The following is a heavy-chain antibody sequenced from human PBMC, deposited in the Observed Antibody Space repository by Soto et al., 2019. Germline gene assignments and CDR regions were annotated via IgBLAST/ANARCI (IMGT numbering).Heavy chain of an antibody. J-gene: IGHJ4*02. CDR2: IKSKSDGGTT. Sequence: EVQLVESGGGLVKPGGSLRLSCAASGFTFSNVWMNWVRQAPGKGLEWVGRIKSKSDGGTTDYAAPVKGRFTISRDDSNNTLYLQMNSLKTEDTAVYYCTTVGYYGSGSYLAPYFNYWGQGTLVTVSS. D-gene: IGHD3-10*01. CDR3: TTVGYYGSGSYLAPYFNY. V-gene: IGHV3-15*01. CDR1: GFTFSNVW.